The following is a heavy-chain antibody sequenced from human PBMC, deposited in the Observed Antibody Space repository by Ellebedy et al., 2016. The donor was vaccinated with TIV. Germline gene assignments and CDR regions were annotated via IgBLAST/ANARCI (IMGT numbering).Heavy chain of an antibody. D-gene: IGHD4-17*01. CDR2: ISWNSGSI. CDR3: TKDRVTTPGGNGLFDI. Sequence: SLKISCAASGFTFDDYAMHWVRQAPRKGLEWVSGISWNSGSIAYADSVKGRFTISRDNAKNGLQLQMNSLRTEDTALYYCTKDRVTTPGGNGLFDIWGQGAMVTVSS. V-gene: IGHV3-9*01. CDR1: GFTFDDYA. J-gene: IGHJ3*02.